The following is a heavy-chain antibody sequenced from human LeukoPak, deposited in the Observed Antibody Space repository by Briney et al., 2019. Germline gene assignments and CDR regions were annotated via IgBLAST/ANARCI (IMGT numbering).Heavy chain of an antibody. CDR3: ARQAPIGYGDSRHSYYGMDV. V-gene: IGHV1-8*01. CDR1: GYTFTSYD. J-gene: IGHJ6*02. Sequence: RASVKVSCKASGYTFTSYDINWVRQATGQGLEWMGWMNPNSGNTGYAQKFQGRVTMTRNTSISTAYMELSSLRSEDTAVYYCARQAPIGYGDSRHSYYGMDVWGQGTTVTVSS. D-gene: IGHD5-18*01. CDR2: MNPNSGNT.